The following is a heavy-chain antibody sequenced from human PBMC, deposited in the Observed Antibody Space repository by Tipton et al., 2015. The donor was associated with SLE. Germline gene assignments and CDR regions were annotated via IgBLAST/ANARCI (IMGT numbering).Heavy chain of an antibody. Sequence: SLRLSCSASGFIFSTYAMHWVRQAPGKGLEYVSAISSNAGSTYYVDSVKGRFTISRDNSKNTLYLQMNSLRAEDTAVYYCARDISPYYYGMDVWGQGTTVTVSS. V-gene: IGHV3-64*04. CDR3: ARDISPYYYGMDV. D-gene: IGHD3-9*01. J-gene: IGHJ6*02. CDR2: ISSNAGST. CDR1: GFIFSTYA.